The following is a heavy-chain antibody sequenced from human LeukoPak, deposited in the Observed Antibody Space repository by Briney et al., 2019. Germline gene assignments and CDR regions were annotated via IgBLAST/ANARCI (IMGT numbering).Heavy chain of an antibody. CDR3: ARAGGCSGGSCYLVGWFDP. Sequence: SETLSLTCTVSGGSISSYYWSWIRQPAGKGLEWIGRIYTSGSTNYNPSLKSRVTMSVDTSKNQFSLKLSSVTAADAAVYYCARAGGCSGGSCYLVGWFDPWGQGTLVTVSS. J-gene: IGHJ5*02. V-gene: IGHV4-4*07. D-gene: IGHD2-15*01. CDR1: GGSISSYY. CDR2: IYTSGST.